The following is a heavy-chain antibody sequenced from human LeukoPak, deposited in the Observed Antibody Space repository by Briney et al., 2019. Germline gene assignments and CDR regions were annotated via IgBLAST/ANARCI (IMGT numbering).Heavy chain of an antibody. CDR3: ARGRIAARPRAFDI. D-gene: IGHD6-6*01. J-gene: IGHJ3*02. V-gene: IGHV4-39*07. CDR2: ISYSGST. CDR1: GGSISSSGYY. Sequence: SETLSLTCTVSGGSISSSGYYWGWIRQPPGKGLTWIASISYSGSTYYNPSLKSRVTISVDTSENQFSLKLSSVTAADTAVYYCARGRIAARPRAFDIWGQGTMVTVSS.